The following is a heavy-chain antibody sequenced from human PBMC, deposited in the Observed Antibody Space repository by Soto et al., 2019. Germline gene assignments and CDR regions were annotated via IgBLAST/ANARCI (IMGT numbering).Heavy chain of an antibody. CDR3: ARVRRSTSRLDP. J-gene: IGHJ5*02. CDR1: GDSVSSGAYY. CDR2: VYYSGST. Sequence: QVQLQESGPGLVKPSETLSFTCSVSGDSVSSGAYYWSWIRQPPWKGLEWIGYVYYSGSTSYNPSLETGVTISVDTSKNQFSLKLTSVTPADTAIYYCARVRRSTSRLDPWGHRTRVTVSS. V-gene: IGHV4-61*08. D-gene: IGHD1-26*01.